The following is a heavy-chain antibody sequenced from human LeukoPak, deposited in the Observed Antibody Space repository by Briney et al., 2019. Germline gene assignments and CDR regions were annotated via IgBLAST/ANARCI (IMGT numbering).Heavy chain of an antibody. J-gene: IGHJ4*02. CDR3: AKFLPPFDY. Sequence: GGSLRLSCEASGFTFNSYWMTWVRQAPGKGLEWVANIKQDGSERYHAASVKARFTISRDNAKNSLFLQMNSLRAEDTAVYYCAKFLPPFDYWGQGTLVTVSS. CDR1: GFTFNSYW. V-gene: IGHV3-7*01. CDR2: IKQDGSER.